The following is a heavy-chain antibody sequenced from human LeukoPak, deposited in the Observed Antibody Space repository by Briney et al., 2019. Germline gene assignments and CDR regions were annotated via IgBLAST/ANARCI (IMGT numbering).Heavy chain of an antibody. V-gene: IGHV3-30*04. CDR2: ILHDGSNE. Sequence: GGSLRLSCAASGFTFSSYAMHWVRQAPGKGLEWVAFILHDGSNEYYADSVKGRFTISRDNSKNTLYLQMNSLRAEDTALYFCAKKAQYNGNYPLDYWGQGTLVTVSS. CDR1: GFTFSSYA. CDR3: AKKAQYNGNYPLDY. D-gene: IGHD1-26*01. J-gene: IGHJ4*02.